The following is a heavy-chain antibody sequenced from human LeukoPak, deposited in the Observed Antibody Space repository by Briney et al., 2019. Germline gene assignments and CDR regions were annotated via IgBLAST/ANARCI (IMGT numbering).Heavy chain of an antibody. V-gene: IGHV1-18*01. CDR1: GYIFANFG. CDR2: ISVYNGNT. CDR3: ARTCSSSSCYMVH. Sequence: RASVKVSCKASGYIFANFGITWVRQAPGQGLEWMGWISVYNGNTNYAQNLQGRVTLTTDTSTSTAYMELRSLRSDDTALYYCARTCSSSSCYMVHWGQGTLVTVSS. J-gene: IGHJ4*02. D-gene: IGHD2-2*02.